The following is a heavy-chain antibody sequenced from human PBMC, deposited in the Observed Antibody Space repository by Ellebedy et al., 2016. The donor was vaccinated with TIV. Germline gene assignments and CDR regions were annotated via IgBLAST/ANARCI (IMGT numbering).Heavy chain of an antibody. J-gene: IGHJ5*02. CDR3: ARDHTNYDFWSGYCIGWFDP. CDR2: INHSGST. CDR1: GGSFSGYY. D-gene: IGHD3-3*01. V-gene: IGHV4-34*01. Sequence: GPLRLSXAAHGGSFSGYYWSWIRQPPGKGLEWIGEINHSGSTNYNPSLKSRVTISVDTSKNQFSLKLSSVTAADTAVYYCARDHTNYDFWSGYCIGWFDPWGQGTLVTVSS.